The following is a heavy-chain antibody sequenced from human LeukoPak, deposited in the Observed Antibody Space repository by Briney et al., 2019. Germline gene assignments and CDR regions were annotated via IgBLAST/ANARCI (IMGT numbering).Heavy chain of an antibody. Sequence: GGSLRLSCAASGFTFSSYEMNWVRQAPGKGLEWVSYISSSGSTIYCADSVKGRFTISRDNAKNSLYLQMNSLRAEDTAVYYCAREVFGELLGMDYWGQGTLVTVSS. D-gene: IGHD1-26*01. V-gene: IGHV3-48*03. CDR2: ISSSGSTI. J-gene: IGHJ4*02. CDR3: AREVFGELLGMDY. CDR1: GFTFSSYE.